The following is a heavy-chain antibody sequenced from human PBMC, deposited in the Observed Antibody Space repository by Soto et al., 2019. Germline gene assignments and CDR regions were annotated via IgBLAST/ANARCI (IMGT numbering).Heavy chain of an antibody. D-gene: IGHD3-22*01. J-gene: IGHJ4*02. CDR1: GYTFTSYY. CDR2: INPSGGST. Sequence: SVKVSCKASGYTFTSYYMHWVRQAPGQGLEWMGIINPSGGSTSYAQKFQGRVTMTRDTSTSTVYMELSSLRSEDTAVYYCARVGPYYESSGYYEFDYWGQGTQVTVSS. V-gene: IGHV1-46*01. CDR3: ARVGPYYESSGYYEFDY.